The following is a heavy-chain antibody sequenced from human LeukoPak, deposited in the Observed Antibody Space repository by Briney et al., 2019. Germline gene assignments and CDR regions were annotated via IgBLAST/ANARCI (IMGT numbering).Heavy chain of an antibody. Sequence: ASVKVSCKASGGTFSSYAISWVRQATGQGLEWMGWMNPNSGNTGYAQKFQGRVTMTRNTSISTAYMELSSLRSEDTAVYYCARGRLGRYGSGMSWGQGTLVTVSS. J-gene: IGHJ4*02. CDR1: GGTFSSYA. D-gene: IGHD3-10*01. CDR3: ARGRLGRYGSGMS. V-gene: IGHV1-8*02. CDR2: MNPNSGNT.